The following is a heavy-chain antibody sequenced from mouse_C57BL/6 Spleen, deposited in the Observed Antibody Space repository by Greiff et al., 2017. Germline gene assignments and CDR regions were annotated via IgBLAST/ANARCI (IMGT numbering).Heavy chain of an antibody. Sequence: QFQLQQSGDEGERRGAVGTRVGEPSCERSAVYTMHCGKQRPGQGLEWIEYINPSSGYTKYNQKFKDKAALTADISSSTAYMQLSSLTSEYSAVYYCARSPIATVVATDAMDYWGQGTSVTVSS. CDR3: ARSPIATVVATDAMDY. J-gene: IGHJ4*01. CDR1: CERSAVYT. CDR2: INPSSGYT. V-gene: IGHV1-4*01. D-gene: IGHD1-1*01.